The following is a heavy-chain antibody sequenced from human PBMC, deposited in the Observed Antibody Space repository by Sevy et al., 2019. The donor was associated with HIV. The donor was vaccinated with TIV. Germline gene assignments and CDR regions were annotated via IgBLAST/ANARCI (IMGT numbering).Heavy chain of an antibody. Sequence: GGSLRLSCAASGFTFSSYAMSWVRQAPGKGLEWVSAISGSGGSTYYADSVKGRFTISRDNSKNTLYLQMNSLRAEDTAVYYCAKETLGYYYDSSGRAGYFDYWGQGTLVTVSS. D-gene: IGHD3-22*01. V-gene: IGHV3-23*01. CDR2: ISGSGGST. CDR1: GFTFSSYA. J-gene: IGHJ4*02. CDR3: AKETLGYYYDSSGRAGYFDY.